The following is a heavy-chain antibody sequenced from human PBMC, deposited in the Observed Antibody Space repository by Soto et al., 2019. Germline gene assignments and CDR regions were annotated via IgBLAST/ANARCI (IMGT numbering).Heavy chain of an antibody. CDR2: IIHRGTT. CDR3: ARRTLQGESRSYYCDY. Sequence: QVQLQQWVAGLLTPSETLSLTCAVFGGSFSGYYWIWIRQPPGKGLEWIGEIIHRGTTNYTPSLNSLVTMSVDKSKYQLSMQLTSVTAADTAVHFCARRTLQGESRSYYCDYWGQGTLVTV. CDR1: GGSFSGYY. D-gene: IGHD6-6*01. J-gene: IGHJ4*02. V-gene: IGHV4-34*12.